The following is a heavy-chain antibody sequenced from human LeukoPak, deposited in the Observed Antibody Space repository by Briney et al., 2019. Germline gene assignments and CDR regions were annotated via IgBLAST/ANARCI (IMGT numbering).Heavy chain of an antibody. Sequence: ASVKVSCKASGYTFTGYYMHWVRQAPGQGLEWMGWINPNSGGTNYAQKFQGRVTMTRDMSISTAYMELSRLRSDDTAVYYCARANSGSYWGFSDYWGQGTLVTVSS. CDR3: ARANSGSYWGFSDY. CDR2: INPNSGGT. J-gene: IGHJ4*02. V-gene: IGHV1-2*02. CDR1: GYTFTGYY. D-gene: IGHD1-26*01.